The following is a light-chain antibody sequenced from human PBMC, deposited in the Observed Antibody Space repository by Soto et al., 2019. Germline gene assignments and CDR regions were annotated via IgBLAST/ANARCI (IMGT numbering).Light chain of an antibody. CDR2: ASS. Sequence: DIQMTQSPSSLSASVGDRVTITCRTSQSVSIYVNWYQQKPGKAPILLIYASSSLQSGVPSRFSGSGPGTDFTLTISSLQPDDFATYYCQQYNSYWTFGQGTKVDIK. J-gene: IGKJ1*01. V-gene: IGKV1-39*01. CDR1: QSVSIY. CDR3: QQYNSYWT.